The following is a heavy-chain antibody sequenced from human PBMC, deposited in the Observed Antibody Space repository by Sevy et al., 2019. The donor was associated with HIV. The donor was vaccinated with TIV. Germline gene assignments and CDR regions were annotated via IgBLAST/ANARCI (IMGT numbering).Heavy chain of an antibody. CDR1: GFTFSDYY. CDR2: ISSSGSTI. D-gene: IGHD3-10*01. J-gene: IGHJ5*02. Sequence: GGSLRLSCAASGFTFSDYYMGWIRQAPGKGLEWVSYISSSGSTIYYADSVKGRFTISRDNAKNSLYLQMNSLRAEDTAVYYCARERPFYGSGSYTLGWFDPRGQGTLVTVSS. V-gene: IGHV3-11*01. CDR3: ARERPFYGSGSYTLGWFDP.